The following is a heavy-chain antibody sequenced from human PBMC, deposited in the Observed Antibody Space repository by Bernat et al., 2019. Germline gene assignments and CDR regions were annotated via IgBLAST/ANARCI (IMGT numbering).Heavy chain of an antibody. D-gene: IGHD3-3*01. CDR3: ARDSDYDFWSGYQARKYFQH. Sequence: QVQLVQSGSELKKPGASVKISCKASGYTFTDYALNWVRQAPGQGLEWMGWIDTNTGNPTYAQGFTGRFVFSLDTSVSTAYLQISSLKAEDTAVYYCARDSDYDFWSGYQARKYFQHWGQGTLVTVSS. CDR1: GYTFTDYA. V-gene: IGHV7-4-1*02. J-gene: IGHJ1*01. CDR2: IDTNTGNP.